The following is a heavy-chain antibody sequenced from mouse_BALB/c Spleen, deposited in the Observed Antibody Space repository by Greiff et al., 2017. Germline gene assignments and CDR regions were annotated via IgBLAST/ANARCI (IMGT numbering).Heavy chain of an antibody. J-gene: IGHJ4*01. D-gene: IGHD4-1*01. CDR3: AREGNMGPRAMDY. V-gene: IGHV1S135*01. CDR1: GYAFTSYY. Sequence: QLQESGPELVKPGASVKVSCKASGYAFTSYYMYWVKQSHGKSLEWIGYIDPYNGGTSYNQKFKGKATLTVDKSSSTAYMHLNSLTSEDSAVYYCAREGNMGPRAMDYWGQGTSVTVSS. CDR2: IDPYNGGT.